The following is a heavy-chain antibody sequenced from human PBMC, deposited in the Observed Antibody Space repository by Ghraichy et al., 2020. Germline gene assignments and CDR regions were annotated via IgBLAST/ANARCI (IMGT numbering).Heavy chain of an antibody. V-gene: IGHV3-7*01. CDR2: IKQDESEK. CDR1: GFTFSSHW. J-gene: IGHJ4*02. CDR3: ARAGEYYYDSSGYYTY. Sequence: GGSLRLSCAASGFTFSSHWMSWVRQAPGKGLEWVANIKQDESEKYYMDSVKGRFTISRDNAKNSLYLQMNSLRVEDTAVYYCARAGEYYYDSSGYYTYWGQGTLVTVSS. D-gene: IGHD3-22*01.